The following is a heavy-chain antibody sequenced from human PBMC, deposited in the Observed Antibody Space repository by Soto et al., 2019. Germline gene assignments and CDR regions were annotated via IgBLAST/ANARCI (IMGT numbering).Heavy chain of an antibody. J-gene: IGHJ6*02. D-gene: IGHD6-13*01. Sequence: SATLSLTCTVSGGSISSYYWSWIRQPPGKGLEWIGYIYYSGSTNYNPSLKSRVTISVDTSKNQFSLKLSSVTAADTAVYYCARVVAAAGEYYYGMDVWGQGTTVTVSS. CDR1: GGSISSYY. CDR3: ARVVAAAGEYYYGMDV. V-gene: IGHV4-59*01. CDR2: IYYSGST.